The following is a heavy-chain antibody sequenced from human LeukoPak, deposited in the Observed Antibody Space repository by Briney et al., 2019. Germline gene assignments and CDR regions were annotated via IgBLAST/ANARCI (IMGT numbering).Heavy chain of an antibody. V-gene: IGHV3-23*01. J-gene: IGHJ4*02. Sequence: GGTLRLSCAASGITFSSYGMSWVRQAPGKGLEWVSAISGSGGSTYYADSEKGRFTISRDNSKNTLYLQMNSLRAEDTAVYYCAKMGYCGGDCYRYYFHYWGQGTLVTVSS. CDR3: AKMGYCGGDCYRYYFHY. CDR2: ISGSGGST. CDR1: GITFSSYG. D-gene: IGHD2-21*02.